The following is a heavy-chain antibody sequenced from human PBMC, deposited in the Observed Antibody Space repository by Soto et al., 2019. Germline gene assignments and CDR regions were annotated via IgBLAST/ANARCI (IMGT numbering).Heavy chain of an antibody. CDR2: INPNSGGT. J-gene: IGHJ2*01. Sequence: QVQLVQSGAEVKKPGASVKVSCKASGYTFTGYYMHWVRQAPGQGLEWMGWINPNSGGTNYAQKFQGRVTMTRDPSISTAYMELSRLRSDVTAVYYCARRAWESPDWKHFALWGRGTLVTVSS. V-gene: IGHV1-2*02. CDR1: GYTFTGYY. D-gene: IGHD1-1*01. CDR3: ARRAWESPDWKHFAL.